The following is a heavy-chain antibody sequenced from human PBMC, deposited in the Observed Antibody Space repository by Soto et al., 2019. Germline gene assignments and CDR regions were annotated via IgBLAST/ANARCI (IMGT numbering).Heavy chain of an antibody. J-gene: IGHJ6*02. CDR2: IYSGGST. V-gene: IGHV3-53*01. D-gene: IGHD3-16*01. Sequence: PAWSLRLSCAASGFTVSSNYLTWVRQAPGKGLEWVSVIYSGGSTYYADSVKRRFTISRDNSKNTLYLQMSSLRADDTAVYYCARDRFGGSDYYGMDVWGQGTRVTVSS. CDR1: GFTVSSNY. CDR3: ARDRFGGSDYYGMDV.